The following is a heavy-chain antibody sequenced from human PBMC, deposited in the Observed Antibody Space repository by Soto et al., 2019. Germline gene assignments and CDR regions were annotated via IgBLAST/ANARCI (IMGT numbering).Heavy chain of an antibody. CDR3: ASKLTFGSSSDY. J-gene: IGHJ4*02. CDR2: IGGSGAPT. CDR1: GFTFSNYA. V-gene: IGHV3-23*01. D-gene: IGHD3-10*01. Sequence: LRLSCAASGFTFSNYAMNWVRQAPGKGLEWVSTIGGSGAPTYYADSVRGRFTISRDNSKNTLYLQMNSLRDEDTAVYFCASKLTFGSSSDYWGQGTLVTVSS.